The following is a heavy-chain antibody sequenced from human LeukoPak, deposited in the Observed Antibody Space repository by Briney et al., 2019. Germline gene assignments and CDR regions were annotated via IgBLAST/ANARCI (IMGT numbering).Heavy chain of an antibody. V-gene: IGHV1-8*01. CDR2: MNPNSGNT. CDR1: GYTFTSHD. CDR3: ARLALSSLDY. Sequence: ASVTVSCKASGYTFTSHDINWVRQAPGQGLEWMGWMNPNSGNTGYAQKFQGRVTMTRNTSISTAYMELSSLRSEDTAVYYCARLALSSLDYWGQGTLVTVSS. D-gene: IGHD6-19*01. J-gene: IGHJ4*02.